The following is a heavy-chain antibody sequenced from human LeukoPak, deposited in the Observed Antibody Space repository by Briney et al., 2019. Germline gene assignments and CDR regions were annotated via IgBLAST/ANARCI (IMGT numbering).Heavy chain of an antibody. V-gene: IGHV4-39*01. CDR1: GGSISSSSYY. D-gene: IGHD6-6*01. J-gene: IGHJ4*02. Sequence: SETLSLTCTVSGGSISSSSYYWGWIRQPPGKGLEWIGSIYYSGSTYYNPSLKSRVTTSVDTSKNQFSLKLSSVTAADTAVYYCARSGARPFDYWGQGTLVTVSS. CDR3: ARSGARPFDY. CDR2: IYYSGST.